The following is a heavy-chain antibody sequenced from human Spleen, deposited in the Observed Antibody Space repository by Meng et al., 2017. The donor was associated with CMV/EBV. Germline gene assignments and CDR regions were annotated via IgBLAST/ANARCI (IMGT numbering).Heavy chain of an antibody. CDR2: IKSKTDGGTT. CDR1: GFTFSSYD. V-gene: IGHV3-15*01. Sequence: GESLKISCAAAGFTFSSYDMTWVRQAPGKGLEWVGGIKSKTDGGTTDYAAPVKGRFTISRDDSKNTLYLQMNSLKTEDTAVYYCTSAPGVVIYYYYYGMDVWGQGTTVTVSS. CDR3: TSAPGVVIYYYYYGMDV. D-gene: IGHD3-3*01. J-gene: IGHJ6*02.